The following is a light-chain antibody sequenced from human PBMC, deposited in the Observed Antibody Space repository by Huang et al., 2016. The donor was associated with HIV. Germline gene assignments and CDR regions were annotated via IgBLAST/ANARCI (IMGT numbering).Light chain of an antibody. V-gene: IGKV3-15*01. J-gene: IGKJ1*01. CDR1: QRVTSN. Sequence: EVVMTQSPAILSVSPGERATLSCRASQRVTSNLAWYQQKPGQAPRLLIYSASTRATVIPARFSGSGSGTEFTLTISSLQSEDFAVYYCQHYNNWPWWTFGQGTKVEIK. CDR3: QHYNNWPWWT. CDR2: SAS.